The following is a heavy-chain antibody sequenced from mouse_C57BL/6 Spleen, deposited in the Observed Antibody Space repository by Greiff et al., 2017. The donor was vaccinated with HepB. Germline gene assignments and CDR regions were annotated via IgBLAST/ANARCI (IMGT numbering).Heavy chain of an antibody. Sequence: VQLQQSGAELVRPGASVTLSCKASGYTFTDYEMHWVKQTPVHGLEWIGAIDPETGGTAYNQKFKGKAILTADKSSSTAYMELRSLTSEDSAVYYCTRWDYDGGNYFDYWGQGTTLTVSS. D-gene: IGHD2-4*01. V-gene: IGHV1-15*01. CDR1: GYTFTDYE. J-gene: IGHJ2*01. CDR3: TRWDYDGGNYFDY. CDR2: IDPETGGT.